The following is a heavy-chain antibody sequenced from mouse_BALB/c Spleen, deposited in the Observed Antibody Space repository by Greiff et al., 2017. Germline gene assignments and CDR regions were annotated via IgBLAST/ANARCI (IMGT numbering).Heavy chain of an antibody. CDR2: IWSGGST. J-gene: IGHJ3*01. V-gene: IGHV2-2*02. CDR1: GFSLTSYG. D-gene: IGHD2-1*01. Sequence: VQLQQSGPGLVQPSQSLSITCTVSGFSLTSYGVHWVRQSPGKGLEWLGVIWSGGSTDYNAAFISRLSISKDNSKSQVFFKMNSLQANDTAIYYCARNHGNYEGFAYWGQGTLVTVSA. CDR3: ARNHGNYEGFAY.